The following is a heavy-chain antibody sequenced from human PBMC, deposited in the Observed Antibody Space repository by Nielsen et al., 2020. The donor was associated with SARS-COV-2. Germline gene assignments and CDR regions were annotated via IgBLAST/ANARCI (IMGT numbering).Heavy chain of an antibody. CDR2: IYYSGST. CDR1: GGSISSYY. D-gene: IGHD4-23*01. V-gene: IGHV4-59*12. J-gene: IGHJ4*02. CDR3: ARDGDYGGNSD. Sequence: SETLSLTCTVSGGSISSYYWSWIRQPPGKGLEWIGYIYYSGSTNYNPSLKSRVTISVDTSKNQFSLKLSSVTAADTAVYYCARDGDYGGNSDWGQGTLVTVSS.